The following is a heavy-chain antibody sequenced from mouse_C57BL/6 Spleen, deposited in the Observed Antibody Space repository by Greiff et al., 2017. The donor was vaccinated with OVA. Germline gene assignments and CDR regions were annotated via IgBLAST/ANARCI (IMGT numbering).Heavy chain of an antibody. V-gene: IGHV1-42*01. Sequence: EVKLMESGPELVKPGASVKISCKASGYSFTGYYMNWVKQSPEKSLEWIGEINPSTGGTTYNQKFKAKATLTVDKSSSTAYMQLKSLTSEDSAVYYCARTPIYYGFAYWGQGTLVTVSA. CDR2: INPSTGGT. CDR3: ARTPIYYGFAY. D-gene: IGHD2-1*01. J-gene: IGHJ3*01. CDR1: GYSFTGYY.